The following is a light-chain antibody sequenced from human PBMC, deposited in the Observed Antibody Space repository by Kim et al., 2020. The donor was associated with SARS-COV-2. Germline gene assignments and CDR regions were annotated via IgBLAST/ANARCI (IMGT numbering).Light chain of an antibody. Sequence: APRLLIYGTSSRATGIPDRFSGSGSGTDFTLSINRLEPEDFAVYYCHQCATSPETFGGGTKVDIK. J-gene: IGKJ4*01. CDR2: GTS. CDR3: HQCATSPET. V-gene: IGKV3-20*01.